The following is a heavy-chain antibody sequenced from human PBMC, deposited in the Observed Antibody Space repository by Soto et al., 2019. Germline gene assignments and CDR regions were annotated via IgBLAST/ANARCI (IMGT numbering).Heavy chain of an antibody. Sequence: GGSLRLSCAASGFTFSSYSMHWVRQAPGKGLEWVAVIWYDGSNKYYADSVKGRFTISRDNSKNTLSLQMNSLRAEDTAVYYCAKDRSSTSCYAFDYWGQGSLVTVSS. CDR1: GFTFSSYS. D-gene: IGHD2-2*01. CDR3: AKDRSSTSCYAFDY. V-gene: IGHV3-33*06. CDR2: IWYDGSNK. J-gene: IGHJ4*02.